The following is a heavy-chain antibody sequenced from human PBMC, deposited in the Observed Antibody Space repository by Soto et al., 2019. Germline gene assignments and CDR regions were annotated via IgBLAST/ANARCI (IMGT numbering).Heavy chain of an antibody. J-gene: IGHJ6*02. V-gene: IGHV5-51*01. CDR2: IYPGGSDT. CDR1: GYTFTNYW. Sequence: PGASLKISCNGSGYTFTNYWIGWVRQMPGKGLEWMGIIYPGGSDTKYNPSFQGQVTISADKSITTTYLRWTSLKASDTAIYYCAASIFYYGMDVWGQGTTVTVSS. CDR3: AASIFYYGMDV.